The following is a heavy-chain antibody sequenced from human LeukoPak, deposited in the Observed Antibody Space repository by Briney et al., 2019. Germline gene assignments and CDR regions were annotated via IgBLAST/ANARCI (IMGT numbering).Heavy chain of an antibody. Sequence: SETLSLTCAVYGGSFSGYYWSWIRQPPGKGLEWIGEINHSGGTNYNPSLKSRVTISVDTPKNQFSLKLSSVTAADTAVYYCARVSGLQLWPYYFDYWGQGTLVTVSS. D-gene: IGHD5-18*01. J-gene: IGHJ4*02. CDR2: INHSGGT. CDR1: GGSFSGYY. CDR3: ARVSGLQLWPYYFDY. V-gene: IGHV4-34*01.